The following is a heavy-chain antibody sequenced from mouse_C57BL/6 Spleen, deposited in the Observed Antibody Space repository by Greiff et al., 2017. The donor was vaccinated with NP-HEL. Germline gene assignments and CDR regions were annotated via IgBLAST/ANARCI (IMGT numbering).Heavy chain of an antibody. J-gene: IGHJ4*01. D-gene: IGHD1-1*01. CDR1: GFNIKDDY. CDR3: TTGTTVVGAMDY. V-gene: IGHV14-4*01. Sequence: DVQLQESGAELVRPGASVKLSCTASGFNIKDDYMHWVKQRPEQGLEWIGWIDPENGDTEYASKFQGKATITADTSSNTAYLQLSSLTSEDTAVYYCTTGTTVVGAMDYWGQGTSVTVSS. CDR2: IDPENGDT.